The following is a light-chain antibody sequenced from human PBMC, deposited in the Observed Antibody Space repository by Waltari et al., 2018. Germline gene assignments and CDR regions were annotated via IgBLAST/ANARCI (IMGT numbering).Light chain of an antibody. CDR1: QTISNY. V-gene: IGKV1-39*01. CDR3: QQGYSVPYT. CDR2: AAS. Sequence: DIQMTQSPSSLSASVGDRVIITCRASQTISNYFNWYQQKPGKAPKVLISAASTLQSGVPSRFSGSRSGTDFTLIITSLQPEDFATYYCQQGYSVPYTFGQGTKLEIK. J-gene: IGKJ2*01.